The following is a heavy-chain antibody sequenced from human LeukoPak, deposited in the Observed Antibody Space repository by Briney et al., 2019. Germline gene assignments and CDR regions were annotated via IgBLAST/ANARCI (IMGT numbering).Heavy chain of an antibody. CDR1: GFTFSSYG. Sequence: GWSLRLSCAASGFTFSSYGMHWVRQAPGKGLEWVAVIWYDGSNKYYADSVKGRFTISRDNSKNTLYLQMNSLRAEDTAVYYCAKEYYYGSGSKVDYWGQGTLVTVSS. D-gene: IGHD3-10*01. CDR3: AKEYYYGSGSKVDY. V-gene: IGHV3-33*06. CDR2: IWYDGSNK. J-gene: IGHJ4*02.